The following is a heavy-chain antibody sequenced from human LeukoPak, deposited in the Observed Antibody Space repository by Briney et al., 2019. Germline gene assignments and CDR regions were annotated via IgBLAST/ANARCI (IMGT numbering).Heavy chain of an antibody. V-gene: IGHV4-59*01. CDR1: GGSISSYY. CDR2: IYYSGST. CDR3: ASGIRYYSLDY. J-gene: IGHJ4*02. Sequence: SETLSLTCTVSGGSISSYYWSWIRQPPGKGLEWIGYIYYSGSTNYNPSLKSRVTISVDTSKNQFSLKLSSVTAADTAVYYCASGIRYYSLDYWGQGTLVTVSS. D-gene: IGHD3-10*01.